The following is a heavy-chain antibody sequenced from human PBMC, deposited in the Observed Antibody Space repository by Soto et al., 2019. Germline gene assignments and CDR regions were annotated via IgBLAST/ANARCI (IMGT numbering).Heavy chain of an antibody. CDR1: GFTFSSYW. J-gene: IGHJ4*02. V-gene: IGHV3-48*02. D-gene: IGHD3-9*01. Sequence: GGSLRLSCAASGFTFSSYWMHWVRQAPGKGLEWVSYISSSSSTIYYADSVKGRFTISRDNAKNSLYLQMNSLRDEDTAVYYCARDFDNYDILTGPPDYWGQGTLVTVSS. CDR3: ARDFDNYDILTGPPDY. CDR2: ISSSSSTI.